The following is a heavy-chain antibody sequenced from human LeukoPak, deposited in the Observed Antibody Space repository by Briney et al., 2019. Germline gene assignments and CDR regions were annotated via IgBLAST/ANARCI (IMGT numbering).Heavy chain of an antibody. Sequence: TSETLSLTCTVSGGSISSYYWSWIRQPPGKGLEWIGYIYYSGSTNYNPSLKSRVTISVDTSKNQFSLKLSSVTAADTAVYYCARVGTPKHYYYGSSGYYDYWGQGTLVTVSS. V-gene: IGHV4-59*01. CDR2: IYYSGST. CDR3: ARVGTPKHYYYGSSGYYDY. D-gene: IGHD3-22*01. CDR1: GGSISSYY. J-gene: IGHJ4*02.